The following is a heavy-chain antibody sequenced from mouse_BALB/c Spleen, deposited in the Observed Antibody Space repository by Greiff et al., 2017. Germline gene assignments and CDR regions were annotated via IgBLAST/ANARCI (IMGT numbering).Heavy chain of an antibody. D-gene: IGHD2-14*01. Sequence: DVKLVESGGGLVQPGGSRKLSCAASGFTFSSFGMHWVRQAPEKGLEWVAYISSGSSTIYYADTVKGRFTISRDNPKNTLFLQMTSLRSEDTAMYYCARDRYEAWFAYWGQGTLVTVSA. J-gene: IGHJ3*01. CDR1: GFTFSSFG. CDR2: ISSGSSTI. CDR3: ARDRYEAWFAY. V-gene: IGHV5-17*02.